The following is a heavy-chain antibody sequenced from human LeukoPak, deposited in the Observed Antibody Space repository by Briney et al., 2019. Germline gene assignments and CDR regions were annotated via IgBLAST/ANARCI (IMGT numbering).Heavy chain of an antibody. CDR1: GFTFSSYW. D-gene: IGHD3-10*01. CDR3: TRDGSGNYYTMGY. V-gene: IGHV3-74*01. J-gene: IGHJ4*02. Sequence: GSLRLSCAASGFTFSSYWMHWVRQAPGKGLVWVSRINTNGSSTSYADSVKGRFTISRDNAKNSLYLQMNSLRAEDTAVYYCTRDGSGNYYTMGYWSQGTLVTVSS. CDR2: INTNGSST.